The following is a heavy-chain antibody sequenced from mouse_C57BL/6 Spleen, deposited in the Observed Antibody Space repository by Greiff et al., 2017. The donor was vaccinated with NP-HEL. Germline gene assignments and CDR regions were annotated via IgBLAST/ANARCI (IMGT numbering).Heavy chain of an antibody. CDR3: ARTGATVVAPLAY. CDR2: IDPSDSYT. CDR1: GYTFTSYW. Sequence: VQLQQSGAELVKPGASVKLSCKASGYTFTSYWMQWVKQRPGQGLEWIGEIDPSDSYTNYNQKFKGKATLTVDTSSSTAYMQLSGLTSEDSAVYYCARTGATVVAPLAYWGQGTLVTVAA. J-gene: IGHJ3*01. D-gene: IGHD1-1*01. V-gene: IGHV1-50*01.